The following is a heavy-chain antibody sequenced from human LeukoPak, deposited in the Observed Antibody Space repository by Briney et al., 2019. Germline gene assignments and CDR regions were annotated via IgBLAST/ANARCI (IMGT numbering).Heavy chain of an antibody. CDR1: GFPLSSYA. Sequence: GGSLRLSCAASGFPLSSYAMSWVRQASGKGLEWVSATSSSDRGTYYADSVKGRFTISRDNSKNTVYLQMNTLRTEDTALYYCAKNRWGSVATPDSWGQGTLVTVSS. J-gene: IGHJ4*02. CDR2: TSSSDRGT. V-gene: IGHV3-23*01. D-gene: IGHD5-12*01. CDR3: AKNRWGSVATPDS.